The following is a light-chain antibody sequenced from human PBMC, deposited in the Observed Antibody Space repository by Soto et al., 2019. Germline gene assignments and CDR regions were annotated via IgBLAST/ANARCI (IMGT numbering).Light chain of an antibody. V-gene: IGKV1-39*01. J-gene: IGKJ2*01. CDR2: AAS. Sequence: DIQMTQSPSSLSASVGDRVTITCRASQTISSYLNWYQHKPGKAPKLLIYAASSLQSGVPSRFSGSGSGTDFTLTISSLQPEDFATYYCQQSHSIPYTFGQGTKLEIK. CDR1: QTISSY. CDR3: QQSHSIPYT.